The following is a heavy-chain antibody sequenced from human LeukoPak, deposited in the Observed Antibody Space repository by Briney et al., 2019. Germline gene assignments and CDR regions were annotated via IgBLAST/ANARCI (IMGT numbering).Heavy chain of an antibody. V-gene: IGHV1-18*01. J-gene: IGHJ4*02. CDR3: ARAVKYYYDSSGYDFDY. CDR2: ISAYNGNT. CDR1: GCTFSSYA. Sequence: ASVKVSCKASGCTFSSYAISWVRQAPGQGLEWMGGISAYNGNTNYAQKLQGRVTMTTDTSTSTAYMELRSLRSDDTAVYYCARAVKYYYDSSGYDFDYWGQGTLVTVSS. D-gene: IGHD3-22*01.